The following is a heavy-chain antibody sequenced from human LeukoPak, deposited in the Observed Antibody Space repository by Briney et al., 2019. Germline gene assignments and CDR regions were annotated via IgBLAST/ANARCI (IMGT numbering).Heavy chain of an antibody. Sequence: ASVKVSCKASGYSFINFGLGWVRQAPGQGLEWMGWINPNSGGTNYAQKFQGRVTTTRDTSISTAYMELSRLRSDDTAVYYCARDPRVRHYYYYMDVWGKGTTVTVSS. J-gene: IGHJ6*03. D-gene: IGHD1-1*01. CDR1: GYSFINFG. CDR3: ARDPRVRHYYYYMDV. V-gene: IGHV1-2*02. CDR2: INPNSGGT.